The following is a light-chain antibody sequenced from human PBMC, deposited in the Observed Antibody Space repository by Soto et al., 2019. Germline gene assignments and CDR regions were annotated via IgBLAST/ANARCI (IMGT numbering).Light chain of an antibody. J-gene: IGKJ3*01. CDR2: DAS. CDR1: QGVSTN. CDR3: HQYGNWPPT. Sequence: EVVMTQTPATLSVSPGQRATLSCRASQGVSTNLAWYQQKPGQAPRLVIYDASSRATDFPARFSGSGSGTEFTLTISSLQSEDFALYFCHQYGNWPPTFGPGTTVD. V-gene: IGKV3-15*01.